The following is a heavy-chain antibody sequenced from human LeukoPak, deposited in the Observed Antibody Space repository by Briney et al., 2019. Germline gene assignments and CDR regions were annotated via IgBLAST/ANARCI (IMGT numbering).Heavy chain of an antibody. Sequence: PSQTLSLTCTVSGDSISSGDYYWSWIRQPAGKGLEWIGRIYTSGSTNYHPSLKSRLTISLRTSKNQFSLRLSAVTAADTAVYYCAKHQESMIRGVLYHMDVWGKGTTVSISS. CDR3: AKHQESMIRGVLYHMDV. J-gene: IGHJ6*03. CDR1: GDSISSGDYY. CDR2: IYTSGST. D-gene: IGHD3-10*01. V-gene: IGHV4-61*02.